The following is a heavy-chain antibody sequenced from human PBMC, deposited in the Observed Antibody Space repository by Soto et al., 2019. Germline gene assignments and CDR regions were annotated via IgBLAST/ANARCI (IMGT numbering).Heavy chain of an antibody. Sequence: EVHLAESGGGLVQPGGSLRLSCAASGFTFSSYSLNWVRQAPGKGLEWVSYITSSGTTVYYADSVRGRFTISRDNAKNSLYLQMNRLRDDDTAVYYCARGSSNWAYYFDFWGQGTLVTVSS. J-gene: IGHJ4*02. CDR3: ARGSSNWAYYFDF. D-gene: IGHD6-13*01. CDR2: ITSSGTTV. V-gene: IGHV3-48*02. CDR1: GFTFSSYS.